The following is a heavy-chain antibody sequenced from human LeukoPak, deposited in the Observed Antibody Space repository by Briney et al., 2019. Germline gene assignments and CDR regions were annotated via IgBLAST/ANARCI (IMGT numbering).Heavy chain of an antibody. V-gene: IGHV6-1*01. J-gene: IGHJ3*01. CDR2: TYYRSKWYS. CDR1: GDSVSRNTTA. Sequence: SQTLSLTCAISGDSVSRNTTAWNWIRQSPSRGLEWLGRTYYRSKWYSDYAVSVKSRIIINPDTSKNQLSLQLISVTPEDTAIYYCARGGGAFNVWGQGTMVTASS. D-gene: IGHD3-16*01. CDR3: ARGGGAFNV.